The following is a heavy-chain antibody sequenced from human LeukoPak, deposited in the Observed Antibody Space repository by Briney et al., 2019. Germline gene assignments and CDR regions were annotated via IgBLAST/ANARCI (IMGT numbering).Heavy chain of an antibody. V-gene: IGHV3-49*03. Sequence: GGSLRLSCTASGFTFGDYAMSWFRQAPGKGLEWVGFIRSKAYGGTTEYAASVKGRFTISRDDSKGIAYLQMNSLKTEDTAVYYCARGRYCSGGSCYGARWGQGTLVTVSS. CDR2: IRSKAYGGTT. D-gene: IGHD2-15*01. J-gene: IGHJ4*02. CDR1: GFTFGDYA. CDR3: ARGRYCSGGSCYGAR.